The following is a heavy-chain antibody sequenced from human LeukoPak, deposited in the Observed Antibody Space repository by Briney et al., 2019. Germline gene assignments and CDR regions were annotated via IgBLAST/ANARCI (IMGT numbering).Heavy chain of an antibody. J-gene: IGHJ3*02. D-gene: IGHD3-22*01. CDR2: IYYSGST. Sequence: SETLSLTCAVYGGSFSGYYWSWIRQPPGKGLEWIGYIYYSGSTNYNPSLKSRVTISVDTSKNQFSLKLSSVTAADTAVYYCARHLPPHYYYDSSGNDAFDIWGQGTMVTVSS. CDR3: ARHLPPHYYYDSSGNDAFDI. CDR1: GGSFSGYY. V-gene: IGHV4-59*08.